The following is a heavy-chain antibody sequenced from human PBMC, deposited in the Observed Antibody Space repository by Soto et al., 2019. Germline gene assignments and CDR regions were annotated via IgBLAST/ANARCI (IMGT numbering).Heavy chain of an antibody. Sequence: GESLKISXKGSGYSFTSYWISWVRQMPGKGLEWMGRIDPSDSYTNYSPSFQGHVTISADKSISTAYLQWSSLKASDTAMYYCASRSTTNYYYGMDVWGQGTTVTVSS. V-gene: IGHV5-10-1*01. J-gene: IGHJ6*02. D-gene: IGHD2-2*01. CDR2: IDPSDSYT. CDR3: ASRSTTNYYYGMDV. CDR1: GYSFTSYW.